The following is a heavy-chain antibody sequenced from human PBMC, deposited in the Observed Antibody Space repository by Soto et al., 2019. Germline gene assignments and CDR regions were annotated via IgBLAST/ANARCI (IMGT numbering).Heavy chain of an antibody. CDR1: GDCISGGYY. V-gene: IGHV4-38-2*02. CDR3: ARDVGYAYVN. D-gene: IGHD3-16*01. Sequence: PSLTRSRNSAVSGDCISGGYYWAWIRQPPGKGLEWIGSIYHSGTTYYNPSLKSRVTISVDTSKNQFSLKLNSVTAADSAVYYCARDVGYAYVNWGQGTLVTVSS. J-gene: IGHJ4*02. CDR2: IYHSGTT.